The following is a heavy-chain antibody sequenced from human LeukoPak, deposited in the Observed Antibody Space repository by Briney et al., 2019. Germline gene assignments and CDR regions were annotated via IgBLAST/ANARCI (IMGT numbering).Heavy chain of an antibody. V-gene: IGHV3-23*01. J-gene: IGHJ4*02. D-gene: IGHD6-19*01. Sequence: GGSLRLSCAASGFTFNSYAMSWVRQAPGKGLEWVSGISGNSGSTYYADSVKGRFTISRDNAKNSLYLQMNSLRADDAALYYCAKYPVGDSSGWYVYDYWGQGTLVTVSS. CDR2: ISGNSGST. CDR3: AKYPVGDSSGWYVYDY. CDR1: GFTFNSYA.